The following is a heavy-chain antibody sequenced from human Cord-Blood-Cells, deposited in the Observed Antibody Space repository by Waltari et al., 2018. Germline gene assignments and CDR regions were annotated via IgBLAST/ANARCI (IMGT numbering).Heavy chain of an antibody. Sequence: QVQLVQSGAEVKKPGASVKVSCKASGYTFTGYYMHWVRQAPGKGLEWMGWINPNSGGTNYAQKFQGWVTMTRDTSISTAYMELSRLRSDDTAVYYCATIAAAGAEYFQHWGQGTLVTVSS. CDR3: ATIAAAGAEYFQH. J-gene: IGHJ1*01. V-gene: IGHV1-2*04. CDR2: INPNSGGT. CDR1: GYTFTGYY. D-gene: IGHD6-13*01.